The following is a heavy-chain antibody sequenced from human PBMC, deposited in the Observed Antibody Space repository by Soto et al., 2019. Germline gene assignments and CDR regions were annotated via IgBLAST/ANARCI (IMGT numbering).Heavy chain of an antibody. Sequence: ASVKVSCKASGYTFTSYDINWVRQATGQGLEWMGWMNPNSGNTGYAQKFQVRVTMTRNTSISTAYMELSSLRSEDTAVYYCARGSKTPYYDFWSGYYSAWFDPWGQGTLVTVSS. D-gene: IGHD3-3*01. CDR1: GYTFTSYD. J-gene: IGHJ5*02. CDR2: MNPNSGNT. V-gene: IGHV1-8*01. CDR3: ARGSKTPYYDFWSGYYSAWFDP.